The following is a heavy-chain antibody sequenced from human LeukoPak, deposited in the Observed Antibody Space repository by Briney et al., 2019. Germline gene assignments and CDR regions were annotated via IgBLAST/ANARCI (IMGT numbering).Heavy chain of an antibody. CDR3: ARGRMVRGPYYDY. V-gene: IGHV4-34*01. Sequence: SETLSLTCAVYGGSFSGYYWSWIRQPPGKGLEWIGEINHSGSTNYNPSLKSRVTISVDTSKNQFSLKLSSVTAADTAVSYCARGRMVRGPYYDYWGQGTLVTVSS. J-gene: IGHJ4*02. CDR2: INHSGST. CDR1: GGSFSGYY. D-gene: IGHD3-10*01.